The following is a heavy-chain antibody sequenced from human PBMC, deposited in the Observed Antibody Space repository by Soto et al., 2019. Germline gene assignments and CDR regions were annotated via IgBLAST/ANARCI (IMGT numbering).Heavy chain of an antibody. V-gene: IGHV1-2*02. CDR1: GYTFTSYG. CDR2: INPNRGGT. J-gene: IGHJ5*02. Sequence: GASVKVSCKASGYTFTSYGISWVRQAPGQGLEWMGWINPNRGGTNYAQKFQGRVTMTRDTSTSTAYMELSRLRSDDTAVYYCARANQEGDFLTGYYNGWFDPWGQGTLVTVSS. D-gene: IGHD3-9*01. CDR3: ARANQEGDFLTGYYNGWFDP.